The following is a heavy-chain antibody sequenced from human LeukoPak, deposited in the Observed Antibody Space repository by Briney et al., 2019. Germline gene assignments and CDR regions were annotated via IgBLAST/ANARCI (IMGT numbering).Heavy chain of an antibody. J-gene: IGHJ6*02. CDR3: ARDNWLDPLYGMDV. D-gene: IGHD1-20*01. CDR1: GGSISSYY. CDR2: IYTSGST. Sequence: SETLSLTCAVPGGSISSYYWSWIRQPAGKGLGWIGRIYTSGSTNYNPSLKSRVTMSVDTSKNQFSLKLSSVTAADTAVYYCARDNWLDPLYGMDVWGQGTTVTVSS. V-gene: IGHV4-4*07.